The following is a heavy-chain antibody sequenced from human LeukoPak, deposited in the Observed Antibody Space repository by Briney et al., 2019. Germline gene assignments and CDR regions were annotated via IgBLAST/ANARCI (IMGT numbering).Heavy chain of an antibody. Sequence: SGGSLRLSCAASGFTFSSYAMNWVRQAPGKGLEWVSSISLTSNDIYYAASVRGRFSISRDNAQTSLYLQMNSLRAEDTAVYYCARASDPWLQLTWGQGTLVTVSS. D-gene: IGHD5-24*01. CDR2: ISLTSNDI. CDR3: ARASDPWLQLT. V-gene: IGHV3-21*04. CDR1: GFTFSSYA. J-gene: IGHJ5*02.